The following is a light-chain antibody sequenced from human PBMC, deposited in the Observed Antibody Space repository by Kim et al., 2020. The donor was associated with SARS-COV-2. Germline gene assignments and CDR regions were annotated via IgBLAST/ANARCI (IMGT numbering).Light chain of an antibody. V-gene: IGLV1-40*01. Sequence: RVNISATGTSSNIGAGYDVHWYQQVPGKAPKLLIDGDTNRPSGVPARLFGSKSGTSASLAITGLQAEDEADYYCQSYDSSLGAWVFGGGTQLTVL. CDR2: GDT. CDR3: QSYDSSLGAWV. J-gene: IGLJ3*02. CDR1: SSNIGAGYD.